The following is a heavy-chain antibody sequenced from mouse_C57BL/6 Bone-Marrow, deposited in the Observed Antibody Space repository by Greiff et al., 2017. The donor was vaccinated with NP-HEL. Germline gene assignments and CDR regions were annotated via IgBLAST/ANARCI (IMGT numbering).Heavy chain of an antibody. CDR1: GYTFTSYW. Sequence: VQLQQSGTVLARPGASVKMSCKTSGYTFTSYWMHWVKQRPGQGLEWIGAIYPGNSDTSYNQKFKGKAKLTAVTSASTAYMELSSLTNEDSAVYYCTVHIPWYFDVWDTGTTVTVSS. J-gene: IGHJ1*03. CDR2: IYPGNSDT. CDR3: TVHIPWYFDV. V-gene: IGHV1-5*01.